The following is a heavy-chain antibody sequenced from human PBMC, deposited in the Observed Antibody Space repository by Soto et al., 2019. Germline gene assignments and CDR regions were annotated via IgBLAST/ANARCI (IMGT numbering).Heavy chain of an antibody. CDR3: ARPRFRGMDV. CDR1: GFRISNYF. CDR2: IKEDGSEK. Sequence: GGSLRLSCVGSGFRISNYFMSWVRQAPGKGLEWVANIKEDGSEKYYVESVKGRFTISRDNAKNSLYLQVNSLRDEDTAVYYCARPRFRGMDVWGQGTTVTVSS. J-gene: IGHJ6*02. D-gene: IGHD3-10*01. V-gene: IGHV3-7*03.